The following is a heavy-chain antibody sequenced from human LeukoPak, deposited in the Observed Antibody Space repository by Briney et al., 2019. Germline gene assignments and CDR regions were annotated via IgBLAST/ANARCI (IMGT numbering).Heavy chain of an antibody. CDR3: AGSMNSYYYMDL. J-gene: IGHJ6*03. D-gene: IGHD2-8*01. Sequence: GGSLRLSCTAFRVTVGGDYMSWVRQAPGEGLEWVSVIYSGGSAYYTDSVKGRFTISRDNAKNSLYLQMNGLRVEDTAVYYCAGSMNSYYYMDLWGKGTTVTVSS. CDR2: IYSGGSA. V-gene: IGHV3-53*01. CDR1: RVTVGGDY.